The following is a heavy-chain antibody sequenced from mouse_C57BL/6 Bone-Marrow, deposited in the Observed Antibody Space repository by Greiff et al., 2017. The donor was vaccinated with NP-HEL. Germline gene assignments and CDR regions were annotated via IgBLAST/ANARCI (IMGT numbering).Heavy chain of an antibody. CDR1: GFTFSDYG. V-gene: IGHV5-17*01. Sequence: DVHLVESGGGLVKPGGSLKLSCAASGFTFSDYGMHWVRQAPEKGLEWVAYISSGSSTIYYADTVKGRFTISRDNAKNTLFLQMTSLRSEDTAMYYCAKTSWDGWYFDYWGQGTTLTVSA. CDR2: ISSGSSTI. D-gene: IGHD4-1*01. J-gene: IGHJ2*01. CDR3: AKTSWDGWYFDY.